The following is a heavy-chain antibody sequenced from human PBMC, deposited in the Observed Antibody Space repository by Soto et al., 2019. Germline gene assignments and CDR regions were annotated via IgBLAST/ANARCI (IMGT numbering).Heavy chain of an antibody. Sequence: EVQLVESGGTFIQPGGSLRLSCAASGFTVRSNFFTWVRQAPGKGLEWVSTIYYGGTISYADSVKGRFTISRDDSKNTLFLQMNSLRDEDTAVYYCTRDSGEHSPSGTWGEVWGQGTTVTVSS. D-gene: IGHD3-10*01. J-gene: IGHJ6*02. V-gene: IGHV3-53*01. CDR2: IYYGGTI. CDR3: TRDSGEHSPSGTWGEV. CDR1: GFTVRSNF.